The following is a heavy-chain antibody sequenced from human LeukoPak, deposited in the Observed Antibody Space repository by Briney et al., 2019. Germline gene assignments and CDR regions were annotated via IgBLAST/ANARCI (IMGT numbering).Heavy chain of an antibody. J-gene: IGHJ5*02. V-gene: IGHV3-23*01. D-gene: IGHD6-19*01. Sequence: GGSLRLSCAGSGLTFSSYAMNWVRQAPGKGLEWVSVISGSGGNTYYADSVKGRFTISRDNSKNTLYLQMNSLRAEDTAVYYCAKGTLSSGYKSWGQGTLVTVSS. CDR1: GLTFSSYA. CDR3: AKGTLSSGYKS. CDR2: ISGSGGNT.